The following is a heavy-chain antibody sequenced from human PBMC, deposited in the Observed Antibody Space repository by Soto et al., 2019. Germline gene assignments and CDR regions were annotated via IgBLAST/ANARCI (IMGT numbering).Heavy chain of an antibody. Sequence: QVQLVQSGAEVEKPGASVKVSCKASGYTFISYAMHWVRQAPGQRLEWMGWINAGNGNTKYSQKFQGRVTITSDTSASSAYMELSSLRSEDTAVYDCARDIGAGDSWGQGTLVTVSS. CDR1: GYTFISYA. V-gene: IGHV1-3*01. CDR3: ARDIGAGDS. CDR2: INAGNGNT. D-gene: IGHD6-25*01. J-gene: IGHJ4*02.